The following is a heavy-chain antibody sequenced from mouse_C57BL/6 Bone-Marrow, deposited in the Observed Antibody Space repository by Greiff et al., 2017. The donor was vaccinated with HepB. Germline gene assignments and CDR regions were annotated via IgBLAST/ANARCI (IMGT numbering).Heavy chain of an antibody. Sequence: VQLQQSGAELVRPGASVKLSCTASGFNIKDDYMHWVKQRPEQGLEWIGWIDPENGDTEYASKFQGKATITADTSSNTAYLQLSSLTSEDTAVYYCTTFSTTEGGFAYWGQGTLVTVSA. CDR1: GFNIKDDY. D-gene: IGHD1-1*01. V-gene: IGHV14-4*01. J-gene: IGHJ3*01. CDR3: TTFSTTEGGFAY. CDR2: IDPENGDT.